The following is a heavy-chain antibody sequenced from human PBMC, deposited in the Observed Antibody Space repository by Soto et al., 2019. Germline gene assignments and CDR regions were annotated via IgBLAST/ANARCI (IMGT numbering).Heavy chain of an antibody. CDR3: ARALWGPAGHISWFDP. CDR1: GYTFTSYG. CDR2: ISAYNGNT. Sequence: ASVKVSCKASGYTFTSYGISWVRQAPGQGLEWMGWISAYNGNTNYAQKLQGRVTMTTDTSTSTAYMELRSLRSDDTAVYYCARALWGPAGHISWFDPWGQGTLVTVSS. J-gene: IGHJ5*02. D-gene: IGHD2-2*01. V-gene: IGHV1-18*01.